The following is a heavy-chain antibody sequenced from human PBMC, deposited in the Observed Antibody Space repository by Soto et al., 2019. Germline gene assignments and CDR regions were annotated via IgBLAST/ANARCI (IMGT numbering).Heavy chain of an antibody. CDR1: GYTFTSYG. CDR3: ARVRTRSPALKHFDY. Sequence: QVQLVQSGAEVKKPGASVKVSCKASGYTFTSYGISWVRQAPGQVLEWMGWISAYNGNTNYAQKLQGRVTMTTDTSTSKAYMELRSLRSDDTAVYYCARVRTRSPALKHFDYWGQGTLVTVSS. J-gene: IGHJ4*02. CDR2: ISAYNGNT. V-gene: IGHV1-18*01.